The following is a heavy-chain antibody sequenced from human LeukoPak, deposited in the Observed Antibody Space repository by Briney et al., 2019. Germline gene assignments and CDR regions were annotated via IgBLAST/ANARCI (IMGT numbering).Heavy chain of an antibody. CDR3: ARGTAMVKTHPFDY. CDR1: GGSISSYY. CDR2: IYYIGST. V-gene: IGHV4-59*01. D-gene: IGHD5-18*01. J-gene: IGHJ4*02. Sequence: SETLSLTCTVSGGSISSYYWSWIRQPPGKGLEWIGYIYYIGSTNYNPSLKSRVTISVDTSKNQFSLKLSSVTAADTAVYYCARGTAMVKTHPFDYWGQGTLVTVSS.